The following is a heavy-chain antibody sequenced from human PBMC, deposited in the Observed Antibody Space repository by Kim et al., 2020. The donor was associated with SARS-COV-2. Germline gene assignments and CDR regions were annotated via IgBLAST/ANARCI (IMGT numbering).Heavy chain of an antibody. CDR2: ISGSGHIT. J-gene: IGHJ3*02. CDR1: GFTFGNYA. D-gene: IGHD2-15*01. V-gene: IGHV3-23*01. Sequence: GGSLRLSCAASGFTFGNYAMSWVRQAPGKGLEWVSSISGSGHITDYANSVKGRFTVSRDNSKNTLYLQMSSLRAEDTALYYCAKQKYCSGGSCLNDAFDIWGQGTMVTVSS. CDR3: AKQKYCSGGSCLNDAFDI.